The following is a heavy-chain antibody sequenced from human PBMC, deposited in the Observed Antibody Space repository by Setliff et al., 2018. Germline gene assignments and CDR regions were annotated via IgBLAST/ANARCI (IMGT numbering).Heavy chain of an antibody. D-gene: IGHD3-22*01. CDR2: IKQDGSEI. Sequence: GGSLRLSCAASGFIFNNHWMSWVRQAPGKGLEWLANIKQDGSEIYSVDPVKGRFSISRDNANQSLYLQMNSLRAEDTAVYYCARLALTGYDSSGYYYALEYYYYMDVWGKGTTVTVSS. CDR1: GFIFNNHW. CDR3: ARLALTGYDSSGYYYALEYYYYMDV. V-gene: IGHV3-7*01. J-gene: IGHJ6*03.